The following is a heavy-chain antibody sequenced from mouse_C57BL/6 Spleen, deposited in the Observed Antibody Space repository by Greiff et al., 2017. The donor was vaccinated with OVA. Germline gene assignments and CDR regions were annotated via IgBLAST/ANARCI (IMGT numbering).Heavy chain of an antibody. Sequence: QVQLQQSGAELVRPGASVTLSCKASGYTFTDYEMHWVKQTPVHGLEWIGAIDPETGGTAYNQKFKGKAILTADKSSSTAYMELRSLTSEDSAVYYCTRPYYGSSWYFDVWGTGTTVTVSS. J-gene: IGHJ1*03. CDR3: TRPYYGSSWYFDV. CDR1: GYTFTDYE. CDR2: IDPETGGT. D-gene: IGHD1-1*01. V-gene: IGHV1-15*01.